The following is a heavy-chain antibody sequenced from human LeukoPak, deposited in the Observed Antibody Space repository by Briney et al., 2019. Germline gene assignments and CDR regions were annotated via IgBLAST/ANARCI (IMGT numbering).Heavy chain of an antibody. CDR1: GGSISSGGYY. CDR3: ARYYYGSGSYYFDY. Sequence: PSETLSLTCTVSGGSISSGGYYWSWIRQPPGKGLEWIGYIYHSGGTYYNPSLKSRVTISVDRSKNQFSLKLSSVTAADTAVYYCARYYYGSGSYYFDYWGQGTLVTVSS. V-gene: IGHV4-30-2*02. J-gene: IGHJ4*02. CDR2: IYHSGGT. D-gene: IGHD3-10*01.